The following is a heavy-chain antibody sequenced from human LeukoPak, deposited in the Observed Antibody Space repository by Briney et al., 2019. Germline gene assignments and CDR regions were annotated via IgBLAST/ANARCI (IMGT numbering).Heavy chain of an antibody. CDR2: IKQEGNEK. D-gene: IGHD6-6*01. CDR1: GFTFRSYW. V-gene: IGHV3-7*03. Sequence: GGSLRLSCAASGFTFRSYWMTWIRQAPGKGLEWVANIKQEGNEKYYVDSVKGRFTISRDDAQNSLYLHMNSLRAEDTAVYYCARDLTSSSTAYFQHWGQGTLVTVSS. CDR3: ARDLTSSSTAYFQH. J-gene: IGHJ1*01.